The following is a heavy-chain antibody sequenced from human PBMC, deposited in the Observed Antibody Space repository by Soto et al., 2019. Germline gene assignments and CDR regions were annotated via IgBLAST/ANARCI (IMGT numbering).Heavy chain of an antibody. CDR2: IYYSGST. Sequence: SETLSLTSTVSGRSISSYYWSWIRQPPGKGLEWIGYIYYSGSTNYNPSLKSRVTISVDTSKNQFSLKLSSVTAADTAVYYCARTTHIAAAGTNWFDPWGQGTLVTVS. CDR1: GRSISSYY. V-gene: IGHV4-59*08. J-gene: IGHJ5*02. CDR3: ARTTHIAAAGTNWFDP. D-gene: IGHD6-13*01.